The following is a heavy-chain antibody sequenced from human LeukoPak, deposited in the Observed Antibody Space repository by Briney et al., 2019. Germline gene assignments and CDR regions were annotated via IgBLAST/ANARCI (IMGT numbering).Heavy chain of an antibody. V-gene: IGHV4-38-2*01. J-gene: IGHJ4*02. D-gene: IGHD6-19*01. CDR1: GYSISSGYY. CDR3: ARGWFHGDY. CDR2: IYHSGNT. Sequence: SETLSLTCAVSGYSISSGYYWAWIRQPPGKGLEWIGSIYHSGNTYYNPSLKSRVTISLDTSKNQFSLKLSSVTAADTAVYYCARGWFHGDYWGQGTLVTVPS.